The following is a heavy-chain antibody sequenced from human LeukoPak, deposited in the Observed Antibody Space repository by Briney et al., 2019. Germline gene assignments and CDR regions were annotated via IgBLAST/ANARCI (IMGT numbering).Heavy chain of an antibody. V-gene: IGHV3-74*01. J-gene: IGHJ6*02. CDR3: ARGMSGYYGMDV. Sequence: GGSLRLSCAASGFTFSSYWMHWVRQAPGKGLVWVSRINSDGSSTSYADSVKGRFTIFRDNAKNTLYLQMNSLRAEDTAVYYCARGMSGYYGMDVWGQGTTVTVSS. CDR1: GFTFSSYW. CDR2: INSDGSST.